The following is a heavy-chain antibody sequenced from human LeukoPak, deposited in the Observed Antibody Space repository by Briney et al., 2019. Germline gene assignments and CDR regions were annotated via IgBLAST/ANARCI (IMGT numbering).Heavy chain of an antibody. CDR1: GFTFSSHG. Sequence: GGSLRLSCSASGFTFSSHGMDWVRQAPGKGLEFVSGITRDGGSTYYAGSVKGRFTISRDNSKNTLYLQMSSLRTEDTAIYCCVKGADWSVFDSWGEGTMVTVSS. D-gene: IGHD3/OR15-3a*01. J-gene: IGHJ3*02. CDR2: ITRDGGST. V-gene: IGHV3-64D*09. CDR3: VKGADWSVFDS.